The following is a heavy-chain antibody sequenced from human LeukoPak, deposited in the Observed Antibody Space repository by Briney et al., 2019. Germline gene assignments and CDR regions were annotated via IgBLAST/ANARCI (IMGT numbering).Heavy chain of an antibody. CDR1: GFNFSNYE. Sequence: GGSLRLSCVASGFNFSNYEMNWVRQAPGKGLEWVSYISSSGSTIYYADSVKGRFTISRDNAKNSLYLQMNSLRAEDTAVYYCARAIYIAALDYWGQGTLVTVSS. V-gene: IGHV3-48*03. CDR2: ISSSGSTI. J-gene: IGHJ4*02. CDR3: ARAIYIAALDY. D-gene: IGHD6-6*01.